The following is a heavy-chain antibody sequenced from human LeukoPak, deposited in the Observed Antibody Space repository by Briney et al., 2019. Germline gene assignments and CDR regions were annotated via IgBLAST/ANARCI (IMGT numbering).Heavy chain of an antibody. V-gene: IGHV3-66*02. J-gene: IGHJ6*02. CDR1: GFTFRDYW. Sequence: PGGSLRLSCATSGFTFRDYWMGWVRQAPGKGLEWVSVIYSGGSTYYADSVKGRFTISRDNSKNTLYLQMNSLRTEDTAVHYCARDRSNYPVGYDYYGMDVWGQGTTVTVSS. D-gene: IGHD3-10*01. CDR2: IYSGGST. CDR3: ARDRSNYPVGYDYYGMDV.